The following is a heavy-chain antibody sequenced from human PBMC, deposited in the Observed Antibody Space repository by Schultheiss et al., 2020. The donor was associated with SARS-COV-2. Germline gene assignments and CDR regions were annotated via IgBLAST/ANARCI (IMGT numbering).Heavy chain of an antibody. CDR2: ISRSGATT. V-gene: IGHV3-23*01. CDR3: AKCPVAITGYFDY. Sequence: GESLKISCAVSGFTFSNSAMGWVCQAPGKGLEWVSTISRSGATTYFADSVKGRFTISRDNSKNTLYLQMNSLRAEDTALYYCAKCPVAITGYFDYWGQGTMVTVSS. D-gene: IGHD6-19*01. CDR1: GFTFSNSA. J-gene: IGHJ4*02.